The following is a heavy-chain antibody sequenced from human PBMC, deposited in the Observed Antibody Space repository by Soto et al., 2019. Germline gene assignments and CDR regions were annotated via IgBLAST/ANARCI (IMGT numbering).Heavy chain of an antibody. CDR1: GFTFSSYS. CDR2: ISSSSSYI. J-gene: IGHJ3*02. V-gene: IGHV3-21*01. CDR3: ARPIAAAEGRAFDI. D-gene: IGHD6-13*01. Sequence: PGGSLRLSCAASGFTFSSYSMNWVRQATGKGLEWVSSISSSSSYIYYADSVKGRFTISRDNAKNSLYLQMNSLRAEDTAVYYCARPIAAAEGRAFDIWGQGTMVTVSS.